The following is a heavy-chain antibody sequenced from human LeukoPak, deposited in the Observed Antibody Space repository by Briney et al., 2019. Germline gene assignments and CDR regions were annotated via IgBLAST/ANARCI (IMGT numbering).Heavy chain of an antibody. CDR2: IYSGGST. CDR3: AREGYYYYYGMDV. CDR1: GFTVSSNY. V-gene: IGHV3-53*01. Sequence: GGSLRLSCAASGFTVSSNYMSWVRQAPGKGLEWVSVIYSGGSTYYADSVKGRFTISRDNSKNTLYLQMNSLRAEDTAVYYCAREGYYYYYGMDVWGQGTMVTVSS. J-gene: IGHJ6*02.